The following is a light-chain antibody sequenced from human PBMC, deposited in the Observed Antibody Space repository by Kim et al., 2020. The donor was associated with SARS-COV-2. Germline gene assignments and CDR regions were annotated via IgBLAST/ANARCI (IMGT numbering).Light chain of an antibody. Sequence: EIVMTQSPATLSVSPGERATLSCRASQSVGSDLAWYQQKPGQAPRLLIYGASTRASGTPARFSGSGSGTEFTLTISSLQSEDLAVYYCQQYNNWPPLTFGGGTKVDIK. V-gene: IGKV3-15*01. CDR3: QQYNNWPPLT. CDR2: GAS. CDR1: QSVGSD. J-gene: IGKJ4*01.